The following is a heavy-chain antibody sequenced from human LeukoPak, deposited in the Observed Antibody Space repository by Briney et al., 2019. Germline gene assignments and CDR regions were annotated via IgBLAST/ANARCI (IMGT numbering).Heavy chain of an antibody. D-gene: IGHD6-6*01. CDR1: GFTFSSYA. CDR2: ISSNGGST. V-gene: IGHV3-64*01. Sequence: GGSLRLSCAASGFTFSSYAMHWVRQAPGKGLEYVSAISSNGGSTYYANSVKGRFTISRDNSKNTLYLQMGSLRAGDMAVYYCAREGEQLAFDYWGQGTLVTVSS. CDR3: AREGEQLAFDY. J-gene: IGHJ4*02.